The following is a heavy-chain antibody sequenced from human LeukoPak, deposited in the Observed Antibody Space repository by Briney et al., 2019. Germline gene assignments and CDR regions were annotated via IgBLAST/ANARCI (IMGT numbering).Heavy chain of an antibody. CDR2: IYSGGST. D-gene: IGHD6-19*01. V-gene: IGHV3-53*01. CDR3: ARGPPHSSGWRTFDY. J-gene: IGHJ4*02. CDR1: GFTVSSNY. Sequence: GGSLRLSCAASGFTVSSNYMSWVRQAPGKGLEWVSVIYSGGSTYYADSVKGRFTISRDNSKNTLYLQMNSLSAEDTAVYYCARGPPHSSGWRTFDYWGQGTLVTVSS.